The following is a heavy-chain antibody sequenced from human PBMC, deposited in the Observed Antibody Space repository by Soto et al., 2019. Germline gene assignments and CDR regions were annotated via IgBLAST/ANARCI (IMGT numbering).Heavy chain of an antibody. CDR1: GFTFSSYA. D-gene: IGHD6-13*01. CDR2: ISYDGSNK. J-gene: IGHJ4*02. V-gene: IGHV3-30-3*01. CDR3: ARDTISSSWYWGSDY. Sequence: QVQLVESGGGVVQPGRSLRLSCAASGFTFSSYAMHWVRQAPGKGLEWVAVISYDGSNKYYADSVKGRFTISRDNSKNTLYLQRNSLRAEDTAVYYCARDTISSSWYWGSDYWGQGTLVTVSS.